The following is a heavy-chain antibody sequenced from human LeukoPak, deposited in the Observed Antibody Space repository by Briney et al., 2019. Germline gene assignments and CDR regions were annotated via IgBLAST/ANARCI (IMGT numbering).Heavy chain of an antibody. Sequence: SETLSLTCTVSGGSISSSSYYWGWIRQPPGKGLEWIGSIYYSGSTYYNPSLKSRVTISVDTSKNQFSLKLSSVTAADTAVYYCARDPNGFWFGPWGQGTLVTVSS. CDR3: ARDPNGFWFGP. D-gene: IGHD4/OR15-4a*01. CDR1: GGSISSSSYY. V-gene: IGHV4-39*02. CDR2: IYYSGST. J-gene: IGHJ5*02.